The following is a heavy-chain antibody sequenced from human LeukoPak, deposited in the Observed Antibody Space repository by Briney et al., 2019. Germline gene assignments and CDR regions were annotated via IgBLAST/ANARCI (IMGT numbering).Heavy chain of an antibody. CDR2: IDPSDSYT. D-gene: IGHD3-10*01. J-gene: IGHJ4*02. V-gene: IGHV5-10-1*01. CDR3: ARHTISDY. Sequence: GESLQISCKASGYRFSSYWINWVRQMPGKGLEWMGRIDPSDSYTNYNPSFQGHVTISADKSISTAYLQWSSLMASDTAMYYCARHTISDYWGQGTQVTVSS. CDR1: GYRFSSYW.